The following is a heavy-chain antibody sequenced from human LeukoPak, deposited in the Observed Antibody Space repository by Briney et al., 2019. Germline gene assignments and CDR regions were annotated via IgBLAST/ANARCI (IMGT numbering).Heavy chain of an antibody. CDR2: IWLDGSEK. D-gene: IGHD3-16*02. J-gene: IGHJ1*01. V-gene: IGHV3-33*01. CDR1: GFTFSTYA. CDR3: AREGDSRWGELSP. Sequence: GGSLRLSRAASGFTFSTYAIRWVRLAAGKGLEGVAVIWLDGSEKYYADSVEGRFIISRDNSKSTSNLQLNSLRAEDTAVYYCAREGDSRWGELSPWGQGTLVTVSS.